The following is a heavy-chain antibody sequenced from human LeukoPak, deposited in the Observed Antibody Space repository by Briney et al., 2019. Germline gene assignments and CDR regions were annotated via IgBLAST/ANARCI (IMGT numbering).Heavy chain of an antibody. D-gene: IGHD6-19*01. J-gene: IGHJ4*02. CDR3: ARGRGLGELAVASFDS. CDR1: GFTFSSYA. Sequence: PGGSLRLSCAASGFTFSSYAMNWVRQAPGKGLEWMANIKQDGSYKYYLDSVKGRFTISRDNAKNSLYLQMNILRAEDTAVYYCARGRGLGELAVASFDSWGQGILVTVSS. CDR2: IKQDGSYK. V-gene: IGHV3-7*01.